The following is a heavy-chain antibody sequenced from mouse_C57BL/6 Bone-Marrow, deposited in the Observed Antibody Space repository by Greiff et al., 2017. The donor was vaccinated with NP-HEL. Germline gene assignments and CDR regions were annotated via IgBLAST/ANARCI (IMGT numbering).Heavy chain of an antibody. CDR1: GYTFTSYW. J-gene: IGHJ2*01. D-gene: IGHD1-1*01. Sequence: QVQLQQPGAELVKPGASVKLSCKASGYTFTSYWMHWVKQRPGQGLEWIGMIHPNSGSTNYNEKFKSKATLTVDKSSSTAYMQLSSLTSEDSAVYYCARFYYYGCVDYWGEGTTLTVSS. CDR3: ARFYYYGCVDY. V-gene: IGHV1-64*01. CDR2: IHPNSGST.